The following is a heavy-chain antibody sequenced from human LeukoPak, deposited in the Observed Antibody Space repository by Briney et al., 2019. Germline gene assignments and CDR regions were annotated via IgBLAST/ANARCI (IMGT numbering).Heavy chain of an antibody. CDR3: AIVKESGYRPNAFDY. V-gene: IGHV1-24*01. D-gene: IGHD3-16*02. CDR1: GYTLTELS. J-gene: IGHJ4*02. Sequence: ASVTVSCKVSGYTLTELSMHWVRQAPGKGLEWMGGFDPEDGETIYAQKFQGRVTMTEDTSTDTAYMELSSLRSEDTAVYYCAIVKESGYRPNAFDYWGQGTLVTVSS. CDR2: FDPEDGET.